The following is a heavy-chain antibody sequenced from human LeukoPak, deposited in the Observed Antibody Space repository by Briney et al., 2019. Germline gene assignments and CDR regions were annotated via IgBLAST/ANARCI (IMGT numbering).Heavy chain of an antibody. V-gene: IGHV3-23*01. J-gene: IGHJ4*02. CDR2: IGGTGAHT. D-gene: IGHD6-13*01. CDR1: GITFETYA. CDR3: AKDIHVAAAVPAPY. Sequence: GGSLRLSCEVSGITFETYAMNWVRQAPGKGLEWVAGIGGTGAHTYYADSVKGRFTVSRDNSRDTLYLLLKSLRAEDTAVYFCAKDIHVAAAVPAPYWGQGTLVTVSS.